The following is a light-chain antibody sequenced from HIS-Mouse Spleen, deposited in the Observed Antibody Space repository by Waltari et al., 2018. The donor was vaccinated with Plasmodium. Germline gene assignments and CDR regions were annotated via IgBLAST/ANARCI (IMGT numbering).Light chain of an antibody. V-gene: IGLV3-9*01. J-gene: IGLJ3*02. CDR1: NIGSRN. CDR3: QVWDSSTV. Sequence: SYELTQPLSVSVALGQTARITCGGNNIGSRNVHWYQQKPGQAPVLAIYRDSNRPSVIAERFPRSNSGDTASRTISRAQAGDEVDYYCQVWDSSTVFGGVTKLTVL. CDR2: RDS.